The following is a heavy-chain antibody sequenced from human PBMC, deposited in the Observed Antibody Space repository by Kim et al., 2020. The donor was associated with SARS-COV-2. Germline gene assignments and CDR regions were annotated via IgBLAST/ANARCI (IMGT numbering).Heavy chain of an antibody. D-gene: IGHD5-18*01. Sequence: NPSLKSRVTISVDTSKNQFSLKLSSVTAADTAVYYCARALDTAMVYYFDYWGQGTLVTVSS. CDR3: ARALDTAMVYYFDY. V-gene: IGHV4-34*01. J-gene: IGHJ4*02.